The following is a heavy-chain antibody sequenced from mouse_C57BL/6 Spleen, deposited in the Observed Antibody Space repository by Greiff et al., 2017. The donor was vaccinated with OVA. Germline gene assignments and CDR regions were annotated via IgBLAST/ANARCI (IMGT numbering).Heavy chain of an antibody. CDR2: IYPGDGDT. CDR1: GYAFSSYW. D-gene: IGHD2-5*01. J-gene: IGHJ2*01. CDR3: ARGDSNYGLDY. Sequence: QVQLKESGAELVKPGASVKISCKASGYAFSSYWMNWVKQRPGKGLEWIGQIYPGDGDTNYNGKFKGKATLTADKSSSTAYMQLSSLTSEDSAVYFCARGDSNYGLDYWGQGTTLTVSS. V-gene: IGHV1-80*01.